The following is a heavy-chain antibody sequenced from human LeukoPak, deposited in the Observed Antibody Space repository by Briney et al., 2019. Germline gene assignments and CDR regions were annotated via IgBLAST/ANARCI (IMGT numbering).Heavy chain of an antibody. Sequence: GGSLRLSRAASGFTFSNYAMSWVRQAPGKGLEWVAVISYDGTNKFYADSVKGRFTISRDDSKNTLYLQMNSLRDEDTAVYYCARDDRNGLDPWGQGTLVSVSS. CDR3: ARDDRNGLDP. CDR2: ISYDGTNK. V-gene: IGHV3-30-3*01. J-gene: IGHJ5*02. D-gene: IGHD1-14*01. CDR1: GFTFSNYA.